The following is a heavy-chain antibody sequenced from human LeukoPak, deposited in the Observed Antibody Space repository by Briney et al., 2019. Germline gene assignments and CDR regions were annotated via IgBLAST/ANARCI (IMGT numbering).Heavy chain of an antibody. V-gene: IGHV4-38-2*02. CDR2: IYQSGTT. CDR1: GYSISRGYS. CDR3: ARIGPYYYYYMDV. J-gene: IGHJ6*03. D-gene: IGHD2-21*01. Sequence: SETLSLTCTVSGYSISRGYSWGWIRQPPGKGLEWIGSIYQSGTTYYNPSLKSRVTISVDTSKNQFSLKVSSVTAADTAVYYCARIGPYYYYYMDVWGKGTTVTVSS.